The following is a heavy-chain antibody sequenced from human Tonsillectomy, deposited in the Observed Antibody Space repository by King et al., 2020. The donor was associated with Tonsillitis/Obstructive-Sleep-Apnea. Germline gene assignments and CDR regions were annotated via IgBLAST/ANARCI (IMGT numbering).Heavy chain of an antibody. CDR2: IYYSGST. CDR1: GGSISTYY. V-gene: IGHV4-59*01. Sequence: VQLQESGPTLVKPSETLSLTCTVSGGSISTYYWSWVRQPPERGLEWIGYIYYSGSTGYNPSLKSRVTMSLDTSNNQFSLKLTSVTAADTAVYYCARSGGSASYFDYWGQGTLVTVSS. J-gene: IGHJ4*02. D-gene: IGHD3-10*01. CDR3: ARSGGSASYFDY.